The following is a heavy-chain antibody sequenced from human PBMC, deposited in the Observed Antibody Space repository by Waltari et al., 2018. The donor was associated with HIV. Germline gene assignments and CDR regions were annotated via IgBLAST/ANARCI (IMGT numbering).Heavy chain of an antibody. CDR1: GFSFSFFS. D-gene: IGHD1-26*01. J-gene: IGHJ5*02. CDR2: ISSTSSHI. CDR3: ARGGAGATAEDLFDP. V-gene: IGHV3-21*01. Sequence: EVQLVESGGGLVEPGGSLRLSCAPSGFSFSFFSMNWVRQAPGKGLEWVSSISSTSSHIVYADSVRGRFTISRDNAKTSLYLQMNSLKAEDTAVYYCARGGAGATAEDLFDPWGQGTLVTVSS.